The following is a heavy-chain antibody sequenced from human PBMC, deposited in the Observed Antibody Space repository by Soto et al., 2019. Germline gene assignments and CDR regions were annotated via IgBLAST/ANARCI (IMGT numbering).Heavy chain of an antibody. J-gene: IGHJ4*02. CDR2: ISGSGGST. D-gene: IGHD2-15*01. V-gene: IGHV3-23*01. Sequence: PGGSLRLSCAASGFTFSSYAMSWVRQAPGKGLEWVSAISGSGGSTYYADSVKGRFTISRDNAKNSLYLQMNSLRAEDTAVYYCARDRYLGYCSGGSCYYPFDYWGQGTLVTVS. CDR1: GFTFSSYA. CDR3: ARDRYLGYCSGGSCYYPFDY.